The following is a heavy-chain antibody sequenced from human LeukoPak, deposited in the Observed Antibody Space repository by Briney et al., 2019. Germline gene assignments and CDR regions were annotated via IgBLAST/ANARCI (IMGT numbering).Heavy chain of an antibody. J-gene: IGHJ4*02. D-gene: IGHD1-14*01. V-gene: IGHV3-74*03. CDR2: INTSGSGT. CDR1: GFTFSDYW. CDR3: ARSNHADDF. Sequence: GGSLRLSCAASGFTFSDYWMHWVRQVPGKGLVWVSRINTSGSGTTYAESVKGRFTISRDNAKNTLYLQMDSLRAEDTGAYYCARSNHADDFWGQGTLVTVSS.